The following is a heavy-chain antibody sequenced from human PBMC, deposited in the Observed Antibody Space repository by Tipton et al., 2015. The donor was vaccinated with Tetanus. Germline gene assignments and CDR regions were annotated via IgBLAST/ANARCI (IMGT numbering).Heavy chain of an antibody. CDR3: ARDREAFDF. CDR1: GYTFTHYY. CDR2: IYPSDGST. V-gene: IGHV1-46*04. D-gene: IGHD1-26*01. J-gene: IGHJ3*01. Sequence: QLVQSGPEVKKPGASVKDSCKTSGYTFTHYYLHWVRQAPGQGLEWMGMIYPSDGSTSYAQKLQGRVTMTRDTPTSTVYMELSSLRSEDTAVYYCARDREAFDFWGQGTMVTVSS.